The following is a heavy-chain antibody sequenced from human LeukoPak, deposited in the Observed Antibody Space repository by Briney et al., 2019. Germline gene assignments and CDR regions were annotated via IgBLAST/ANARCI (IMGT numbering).Heavy chain of an antibody. CDR2: IHYSGST. D-gene: IGHD3-10*01. Sequence: SGTLSLTCTVSGDSLSNHYWSWIRQPPGKGLEWIGYIHYSGSTKYNPSLKSRVIISIDTSKEQFSLKLSSVTAADTAVYYCARVHYYGSGLSSYFDYWGQGTLVTVSS. CDR1: GDSLSNHY. J-gene: IGHJ4*02. CDR3: ARVHYYGSGLSSYFDY. V-gene: IGHV4-59*11.